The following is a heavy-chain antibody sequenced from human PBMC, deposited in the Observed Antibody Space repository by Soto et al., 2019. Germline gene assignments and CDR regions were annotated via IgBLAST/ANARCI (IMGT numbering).Heavy chain of an antibody. J-gene: IGHJ4*02. Sequence: GGSLRPSCAASGFTFTRYSMNWVGQAPGKGLEGVSSISSTTNYIYYADSMKGRFTVSRDNAKNSVYLEMNSLSAEDTAVYYCARESEDLTSNFDYWGQGTLVTVSS. V-gene: IGHV3-21*01. CDR3: ARESEDLTSNFDY. CDR1: GFTFTRYS. CDR2: ISSTTNYI.